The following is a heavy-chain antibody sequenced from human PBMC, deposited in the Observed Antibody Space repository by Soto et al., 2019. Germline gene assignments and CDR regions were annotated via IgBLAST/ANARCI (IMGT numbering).Heavy chain of an antibody. D-gene: IGHD6-19*01. CDR1: DDSIGRSNYF. CDR3: ARHLYSGDSSGSFRY. CDR2: IFYSGNT. V-gene: IGHV4-39*01. Sequence: QLQLQESGPGLVKPSETLSLTCTVSDDSIGRSNYFWGWIRQPPGKGLEWIGNIFYSGNTHYNPSPKSPVTLTLDTSNHHFSLRVSSVTAADTAVDYCARHLYSGDSSGSFRYWGPGALVIVSS. J-gene: IGHJ4*02.